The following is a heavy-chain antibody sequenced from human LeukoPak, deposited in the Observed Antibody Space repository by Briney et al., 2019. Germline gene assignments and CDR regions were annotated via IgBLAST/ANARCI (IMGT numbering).Heavy chain of an antibody. CDR1: GGSISSYY. CDR3: ARLVTFYDFWSGYYLDYGMDV. CDR2: IYYSGST. Sequence: PSETLSLTCTVSGGSISSYYWSWIRQPPGKGLEWIGYIYYSGSTNYNPSLKSRVTISVDTSKNQFSLKLSSVTAADTAVYYCARLVTFYDFWSGYYLDYGMDVWGQGPTVTVSS. J-gene: IGHJ6*02. V-gene: IGHV4-59*08. D-gene: IGHD3-3*01.